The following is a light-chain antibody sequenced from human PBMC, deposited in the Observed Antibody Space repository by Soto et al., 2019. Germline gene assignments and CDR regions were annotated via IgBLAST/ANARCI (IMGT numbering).Light chain of an antibody. CDR3: QLSDSTWT. Sequence: DIQLTQSQSSLSASVGDTVTLTCWATQDIMKYLNWYQHKPGKAPKLLISAASTLQSGVPSRFSGSGSGTDFTLTINSLQPEDFATYYCQLSDSTWTFGQGTKVDIK. J-gene: IGKJ1*01. V-gene: IGKV1-39*01. CDR2: AAS. CDR1: QDIMKY.